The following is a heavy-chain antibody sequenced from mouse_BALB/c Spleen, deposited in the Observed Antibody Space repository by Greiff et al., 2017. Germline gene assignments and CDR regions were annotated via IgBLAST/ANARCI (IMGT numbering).Heavy chain of an antibody. V-gene: IGHV5-6-5*01. Sequence: EVQLVESGGGLVKPGGSLKLSCAASGFTFSSYAMSWVRQTPEKRLEWVASISSGGSTYYPDSVKGRLTISRDNARNILYLQMSSLRSEDTAMYYCARGVYGNYAMDYWGQGTSVTVSS. J-gene: IGHJ4*01. D-gene: IGHD2-1*01. CDR3: ARGVYGNYAMDY. CDR1: GFTFSSYA. CDR2: ISSGGST.